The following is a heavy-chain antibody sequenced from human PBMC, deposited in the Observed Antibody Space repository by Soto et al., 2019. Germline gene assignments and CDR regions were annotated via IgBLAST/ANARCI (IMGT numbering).Heavy chain of an antibody. CDR1: GYTFTSCA. CDR3: ATLGVVNAFDI. J-gene: IGHJ3*02. D-gene: IGHD3-3*01. Sequence: GASVKVCCKASGYTFTSCAMHWVRQAPGQGLEWMGWINPNSGGTNYAQKFQGWVTMTRDTSISTAYMELSRLRSDDTAVYYCATLGVVNAFDIWGQGTMVTVSS. CDR2: INPNSGGT. V-gene: IGHV1-2*04.